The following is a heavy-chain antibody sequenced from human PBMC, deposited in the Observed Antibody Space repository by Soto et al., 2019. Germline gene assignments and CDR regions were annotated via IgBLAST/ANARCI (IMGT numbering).Heavy chain of an antibody. Sequence: QVQLVQSGAEVKKPGSSVKVSCKASGGTFSSYAISWVRQAPGQGLEWMGGIIPIFGTANYAQKFQGRVTITADESTSTAYMELSSLRSEDTAVYYCARGRRYYDFWSGYYPDYYYYYGMDVWGQGTTVTGSS. CDR1: GGTFSSYA. CDR2: IIPIFGTA. CDR3: ARGRRYYDFWSGYYPDYYYYYGMDV. D-gene: IGHD3-3*01. V-gene: IGHV1-69*01. J-gene: IGHJ6*02.